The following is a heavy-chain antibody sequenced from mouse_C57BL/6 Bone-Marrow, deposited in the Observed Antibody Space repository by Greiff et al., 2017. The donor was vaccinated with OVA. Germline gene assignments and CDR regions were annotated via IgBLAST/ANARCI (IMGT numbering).Heavy chain of an antibody. CDR3: AREDGNWFAY. CDR1: GYTFTSYT. J-gene: IGHJ3*01. V-gene: IGHV1-4*01. D-gene: IGHD2-1*01. CDR2: INPSSGYT. Sequence: QVQLQQSGAELARPGASVKMSCKASGYTFTSYTMHWVKQRPGQGLEWIGYINPSSGYTKYNQTFKDKATLTADKSSSTAYMQLSSLTSEDSAVYYCAREDGNWFAYWGQGTLVTVSA.